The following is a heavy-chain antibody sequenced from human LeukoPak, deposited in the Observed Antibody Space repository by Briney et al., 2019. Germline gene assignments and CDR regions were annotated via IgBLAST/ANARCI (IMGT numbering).Heavy chain of an antibody. Sequence: PGGSLRLSCAASGFTFSSYEMNWVRQAPGKGLEWASYISSSGSTIYYADSVKGRFTISRDNAKNSLYLQMNSLRAEDTAVYYCARGVGALWFGEGDYFDYWGQGTLVTVSS. D-gene: IGHD3-10*01. CDR3: ARGVGALWFGEGDYFDY. CDR1: GFTFSSYE. V-gene: IGHV3-48*03. J-gene: IGHJ4*02. CDR2: ISSSGSTI.